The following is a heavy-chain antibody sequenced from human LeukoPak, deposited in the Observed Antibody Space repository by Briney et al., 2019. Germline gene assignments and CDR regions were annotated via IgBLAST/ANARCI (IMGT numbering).Heavy chain of an antibody. CDR3: ARNGGHNQEH. CDR1: GASISRGSW. V-gene: IGHV4-4*02. Sequence: SGTLSLTCNVSGASISRGSWWSWVRQPPGKGLEWIGEFSHSVITNFNPSLKSRVTISVDKSRNQFSLNLISVTAADTAVYFCARNGGHNQEHWGQGTLVTVSS. J-gene: IGHJ4*02. CDR2: FSHSVIT. D-gene: IGHD1-1*01.